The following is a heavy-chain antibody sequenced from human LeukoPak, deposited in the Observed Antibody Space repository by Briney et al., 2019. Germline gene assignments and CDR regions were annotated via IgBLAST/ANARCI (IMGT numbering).Heavy chain of an antibody. CDR2: INHSGSA. CDR1: GGSFSGYY. CDR3: ARGGGYSYGYPFDY. J-gene: IGHJ4*02. Sequence: SETLSLTCAVYGGSFSGYYWGWIRQPPGKGLEWIGEINHSGSANYNPSLKSRVTISVDTSKNQFSLKLSSVTAADTAVYYCARGGGYSYGYPFDYWGQGTLVTVSS. V-gene: IGHV4-34*01. D-gene: IGHD5-18*01.